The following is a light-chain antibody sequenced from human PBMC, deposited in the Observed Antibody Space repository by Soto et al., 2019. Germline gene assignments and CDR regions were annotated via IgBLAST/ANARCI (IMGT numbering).Light chain of an antibody. CDR2: GAS. CDR3: QQRSNWPPEIT. J-gene: IGKJ5*01. V-gene: IGKV3-11*01. Sequence: IVSTQCPATQSWSPGERATHSSRAIQSVTNYLAWYQQKPGQAPSLLIYGASKRATGIPARFSGSGSGTDFTLAISSLEPEDFAIYFCQQRSNWPPEITLGQGTRLEIK. CDR1: QSVTNY.